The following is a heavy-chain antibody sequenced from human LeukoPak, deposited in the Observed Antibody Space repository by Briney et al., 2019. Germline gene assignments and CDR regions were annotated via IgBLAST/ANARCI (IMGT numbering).Heavy chain of an antibody. CDR2: ITWNSGRV. D-gene: IGHD3/OR15-3a*01. Sequence: PGGSLRLSCAASGFTFHDYAMHWVRHAPGKGLEWVSGITWNSGRVVYADSVRGRFTIPRDNAKNSLYLQMNSLRPEDMAFYYCAKGLGVASLIVDALDMWGQGTMVTV. CDR1: GFTFHDYA. V-gene: IGHV3-9*03. J-gene: IGHJ3*02. CDR3: AKGLGVASLIVDALDM.